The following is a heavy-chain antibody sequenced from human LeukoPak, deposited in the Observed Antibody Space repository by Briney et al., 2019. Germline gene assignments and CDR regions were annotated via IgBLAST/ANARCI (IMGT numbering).Heavy chain of an antibody. V-gene: IGHV4-59*01. Sequence: NSSETLSLTCTVSGGSISSYYWSWIRQPPGKGLEWIGYIYYSGSTNYNPSLKSRVTISVDTSKNQFSLKLSSVTAADTAIYYCARETSLPGYSGGLGFNYWGQGTLVTVSS. CDR2: IYYSGST. CDR3: ARETSLPGYSGGLGFNY. J-gene: IGHJ4*02. CDR1: GGSISSYY. D-gene: IGHD6-19*01.